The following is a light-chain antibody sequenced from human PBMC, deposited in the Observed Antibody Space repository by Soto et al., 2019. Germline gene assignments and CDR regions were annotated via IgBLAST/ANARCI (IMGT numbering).Light chain of an antibody. CDR1: QSVSSN. CDR2: GAS. Sequence: EIVMTQSPATLSVSPGERATLSCRASQSVSSNLAWYQQKPGQAPRLLIYGASTRATGIPARFSGSGSGTEFTLTISSLQYEDFEVYYCQQYNNCPPWTFGQGTKVEIK. CDR3: QQYNNCPPWT. J-gene: IGKJ1*01. V-gene: IGKV3-15*01.